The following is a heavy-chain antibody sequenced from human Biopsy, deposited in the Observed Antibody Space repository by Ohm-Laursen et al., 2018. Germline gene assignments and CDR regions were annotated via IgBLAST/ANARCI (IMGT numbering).Heavy chain of an antibody. CDR3: ARPTNARAGGAPFDI. CDR2: LWYDGTNK. Sequence: SLRLSCAASGFSFSSYGMHWVRQAPGKGLEWVAVLWYDGTNKYYADSVKGRFTISRDNSKNTLYLQMSSLRAEDTVMYYCARPTNARAGGAPFDIWGQGTMVTVSS. D-gene: IGHD1-1*01. J-gene: IGHJ3*02. CDR1: GFSFSSYG. V-gene: IGHV3-33*01.